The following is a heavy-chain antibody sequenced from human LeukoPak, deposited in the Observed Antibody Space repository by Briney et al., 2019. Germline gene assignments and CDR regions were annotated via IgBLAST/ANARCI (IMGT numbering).Heavy chain of an antibody. CDR3: ARDLIAVRPNWFDP. CDR1: VYTFSTYG. J-gene: IGHJ5*02. V-gene: IGHV1-18*01. D-gene: IGHD6-6*01. Sequence: ASVKVSCKASVYTFSTYGISWVRQAPGQGLEWMGWISAYNGNTNYAHKLQGRGTMTTDTSTSTAYLELRSLRSDDTAVYYCARDLIAVRPNWFDPWGQGTLVTVSS. CDR2: ISAYNGNT.